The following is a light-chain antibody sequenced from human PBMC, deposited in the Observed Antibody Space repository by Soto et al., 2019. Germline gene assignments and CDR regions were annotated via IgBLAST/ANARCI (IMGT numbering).Light chain of an antibody. CDR3: HQRSNWPPDT. V-gene: IGKV3-11*01. J-gene: IGKJ5*01. CDR1: QSVHTF. CDR2: GAS. Sequence: VVLTQSPDTLSLSPWEGASLSCRASQSVHTFLAWYQQKPGQPPRLLIYGASTRAPGVPARFSGRGSGTDFTLTITSLEPEDFAVYYCHQRSNWPPDTFGQGTRLEIK.